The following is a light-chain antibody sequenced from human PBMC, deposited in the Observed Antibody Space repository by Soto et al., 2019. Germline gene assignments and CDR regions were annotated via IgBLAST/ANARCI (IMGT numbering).Light chain of an antibody. CDR1: SSNIGAGYG. CDR3: QAYDSSLSGSDV. J-gene: IGLJ1*01. Sequence: QSVLTQPPSGGGSPQQRVTISFTGSSSNIGAGYGVHWYQQLPGTAPKLLIYGNSNRSSGVPDRFSGSKCGTSASLAITGLHVEDEADYYCQAYDSSLSGSDVFGTGTKLTVL. V-gene: IGLV1-40*01. CDR2: GNS.